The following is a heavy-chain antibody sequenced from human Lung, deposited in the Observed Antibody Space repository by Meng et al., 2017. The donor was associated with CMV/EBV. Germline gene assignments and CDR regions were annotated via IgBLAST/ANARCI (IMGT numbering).Heavy chain of an antibody. D-gene: IGHD1-7*01. J-gene: IGHJ2*01. CDR1: GFTFSSYT. V-gene: IGHV3-21*01. Sequence: GGSLRLXXAASGFTFSSYTMHCVRQAPGKVLEWVSLIRSSSSYTYYADSLEGRFTISRDNAKNSLYLQMTSLRAEATAVYYCARDPTRYNWNYGNWFFDFWGRGNXV. CDR3: ARDPTRYNWNYGNWFFDF. CDR2: IRSSSSYT.